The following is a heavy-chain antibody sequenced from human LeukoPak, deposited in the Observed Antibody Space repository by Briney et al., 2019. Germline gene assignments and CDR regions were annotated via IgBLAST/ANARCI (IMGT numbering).Heavy chain of an antibody. D-gene: IGHD3-22*01. V-gene: IGHV3-66*01. CDR1: GFTVSSNY. CDR3: ANYYDSSGYYPGGFDV. J-gene: IGHJ3*01. CDR2: IYSGGST. Sequence: GGSLRLSCVVSGFTVSSNYMNWVRRAPGKGLEWVSVIYSGGSTKYADSVKGRFTISRDNSKNTLYLQMNSLRAEDTAMYYCANYYDSSGYYPGGFDVWGQGTMVTVSS.